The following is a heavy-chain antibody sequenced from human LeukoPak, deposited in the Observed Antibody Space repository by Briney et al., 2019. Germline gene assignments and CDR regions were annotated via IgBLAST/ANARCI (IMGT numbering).Heavy chain of an antibody. D-gene: IGHD4-17*01. CDR2: ISGSGGST. CDR3: AKFPYGDYGIWFDP. J-gene: IGHJ5*02. V-gene: IGHV3-23*01. Sequence: GGTLRLSCAASGFTFSSYGMSWVRQAPGKGLEWVSAISGSGGSTYYADSVKGRFTISRDNSKNTLYLQMNSLRAKDTAVYYCAKFPYGDYGIWFDPWGQGTLVTVSS. CDR1: GFTFSSYG.